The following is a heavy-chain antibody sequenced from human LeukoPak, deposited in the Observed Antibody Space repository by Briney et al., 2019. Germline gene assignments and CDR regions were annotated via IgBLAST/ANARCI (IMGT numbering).Heavy chain of an antibody. CDR3: ARYLRGGYYPGG. CDR2: IIPIFGTA. J-gene: IGHJ4*02. Sequence: GAAVKVSCKASGGTFSRYAISWVRQAPGQGIEWMGRIIPIFGTANYAQKFQGRVTITTDESTSTAYMELSSLRSEDTAVYYCARYLRGGYYPGGWGQGTLVTVSS. V-gene: IGHV1-69*05. CDR1: GGTFSRYA. D-gene: IGHD1-26*01.